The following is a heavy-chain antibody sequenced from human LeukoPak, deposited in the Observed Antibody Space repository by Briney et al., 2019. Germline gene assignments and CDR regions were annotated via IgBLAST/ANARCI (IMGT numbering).Heavy chain of an antibody. CDR3: ARDKGTSYLSSFDY. J-gene: IGHJ4*02. Sequence: PGGSLRLSCAASGFTFSEYAMSWVRQAPGKGVEWLSVISGGSSGSTYNADSVTGRFTVSRDNSKNTVDLQMNSLRAADTAVYYCARDKGTSYLSSFDYWGQGTLVTVSS. CDR1: GFTFSEYA. CDR2: ISGGSSGST. D-gene: IGHD6-6*01. V-gene: IGHV3-23*01.